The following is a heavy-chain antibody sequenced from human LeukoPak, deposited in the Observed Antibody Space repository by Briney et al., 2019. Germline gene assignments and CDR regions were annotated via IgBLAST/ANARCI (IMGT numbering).Heavy chain of an antibody. CDR1: GGSISSYY. D-gene: IGHD3-3*01. Sequence: PSETLSLTRTVSGGSISSYYWSWIRQPPGKGLEWIGYIYYSGSTNYNPSLKSRVTISVDTSKNQFSLKLSSVTAADTAVYYCARGQGFGVVIIWVYYMDVWGKGTTVTVSS. CDR2: IYYSGST. CDR3: ARGQGFGVVIIWVYYMDV. J-gene: IGHJ6*03. V-gene: IGHV4-59*01.